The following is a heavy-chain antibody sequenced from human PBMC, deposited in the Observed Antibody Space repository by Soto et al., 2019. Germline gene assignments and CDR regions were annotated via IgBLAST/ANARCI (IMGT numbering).Heavy chain of an antibody. J-gene: IGHJ4*02. V-gene: IGHV4-61*01. CDR3: ARSPDSGDYVGY. CDR1: GGSVSSDSYY. Sequence: SETLSLTCSVSGGSVSSDSYYWSWIRQPPGAGLEWIGYIYFSGTTNYNPSLESRISILVDSSKNQFSLKLSSVTAADTAVYYCARSPDSGDYVGYWGQGTLVTVSS. CDR2: IYFSGTT. D-gene: IGHD4-17*01.